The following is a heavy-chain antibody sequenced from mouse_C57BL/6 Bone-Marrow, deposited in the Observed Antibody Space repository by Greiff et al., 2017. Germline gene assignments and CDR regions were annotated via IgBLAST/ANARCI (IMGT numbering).Heavy chain of an antibody. Sequence: QVQLQQSGPELVKPGASVKISCKASGYAFSSSWMNWVKQRPGKGLEWIGRIYPGDGDTNYNGKFKGKATLTADKSSSTAYMQLSSLTSEDSAVYFCARSKGLRQGFDYWGQGTTLTVSS. J-gene: IGHJ2*01. V-gene: IGHV1-82*01. D-gene: IGHD2-12*01. CDR1: GYAFSSSW. CDR2: IYPGDGDT. CDR3: ARSKGLRQGFDY.